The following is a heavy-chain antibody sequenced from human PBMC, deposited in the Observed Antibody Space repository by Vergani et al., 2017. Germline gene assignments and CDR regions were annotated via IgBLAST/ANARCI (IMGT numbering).Heavy chain of an antibody. J-gene: IGHJ6*02. D-gene: IGHD5-18*01. CDR1: GYTFTGYY. CDR3: ARMDTAMPYYYYGMDV. V-gene: IGHV1-69*09. CDR2: IIPILGIA. Sequence: QVQLVQSGAEVKKPGASVKVSCKASGYTFTGYYMHWVRQAPGQGLEWMGRIIPILGIANYAQKFQGRVTITADKSTSTAYMELCSLRSEDTAVYYCARMDTAMPYYYYGMDVWGQGTTVTVSS.